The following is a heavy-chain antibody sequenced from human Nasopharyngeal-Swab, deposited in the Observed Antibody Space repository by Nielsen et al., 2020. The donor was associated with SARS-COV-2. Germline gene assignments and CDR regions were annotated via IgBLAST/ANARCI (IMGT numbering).Heavy chain of an antibody. D-gene: IGHD3-10*01. J-gene: IGHJ4*02. V-gene: IGHV3-23*01. Sequence: GESLKTSCAASGFTFSNCAMRWVRQAPEKGMEWVSAISSSGGSTYYAESVKGRFIISRDNYQDTLYLQMNSLTADDTAVYYCAKGAYSSGSYGGIGVGKWGQGTLVTVSS. CDR2: ISSSGGST. CDR1: GFTFSNCA. CDR3: AKGAYSSGSYGGIGVGK.